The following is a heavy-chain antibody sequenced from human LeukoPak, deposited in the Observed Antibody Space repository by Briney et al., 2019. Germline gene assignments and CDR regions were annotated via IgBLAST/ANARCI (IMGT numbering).Heavy chain of an antibody. CDR1: GYTFTSYA. V-gene: IGHV7-4-1*02. CDR2: INTNTGNP. D-gene: IGHD3-16*02. Sequence: GASVKVSCKASGYTFTSYAMNWVRQAPGQGLEWMGWINTNTGNPTYAQGFTGRFVFSLDTSVSTAYLQISSLKAEDTAVYYCARVKGYDYVWGSYRQPPAAFDIWGQGTMVTVSS. J-gene: IGHJ3*02. CDR3: ARVKGYDYVWGSYRQPPAAFDI.